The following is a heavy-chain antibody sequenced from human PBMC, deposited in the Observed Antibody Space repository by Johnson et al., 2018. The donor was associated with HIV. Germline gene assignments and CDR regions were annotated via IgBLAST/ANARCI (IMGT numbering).Heavy chain of an antibody. J-gene: IGHJ3*02. D-gene: IGHD5-24*01. V-gene: IGHV3-9*01. Sequence: VQLVESGGGVVQPGRSLRLSCAASGFIFDDYAMNWVRQAPGKGLEWVSGISWNSGTKAYVDSVKGRFTISRDNAKNSLYLQMNSLRAEDTAVYYCARGLQARFDAFDIWGQGTMVTVSS. CDR2: ISWNSGTK. CDR1: GFIFDDYA. CDR3: ARGLQARFDAFDI.